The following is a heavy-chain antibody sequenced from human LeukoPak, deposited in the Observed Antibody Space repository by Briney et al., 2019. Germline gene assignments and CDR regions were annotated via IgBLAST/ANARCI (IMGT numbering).Heavy chain of an antibody. V-gene: IGHV3-7*01. CDR1: GFIFSNFW. Sequence: PGGSLRLSCAGSGFIFSNFWMGWARQGPGKGLQWVASINRDGSEKHPVDSVKGRFTISRDNAKNSVYLQMNGLTVEDTAVYYCAREVAARRLGSWVDPWGQGTLVIVSS. CDR2: INRDGSEK. J-gene: IGHJ5*02. D-gene: IGHD6-6*01. CDR3: AREVAARRLGSWVDP.